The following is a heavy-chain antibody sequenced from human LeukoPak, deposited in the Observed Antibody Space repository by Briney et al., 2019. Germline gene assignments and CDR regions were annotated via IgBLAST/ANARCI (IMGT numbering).Heavy chain of an antibody. J-gene: IGHJ5*02. CDR3: ARGGRGSPFDP. CDR1: GGSITGYY. V-gene: IGHV4-59*08. Sequence: SETLSLTCTVSGGSITGYYWSWIRQPPGKGLEWIDYIYYTGTTNYNPSLKSRVTMSVDTSKNQFSLKLTSVTAADTVVYFCARGGRGSPFDPWGQGTLVTVSS. CDR2: IYYTGTT. D-gene: IGHD1-26*01.